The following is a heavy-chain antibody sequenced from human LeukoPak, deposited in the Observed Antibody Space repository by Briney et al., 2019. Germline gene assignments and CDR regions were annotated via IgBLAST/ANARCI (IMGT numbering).Heavy chain of an antibody. CDR3: ARVPRGYDILTGYYPLYFDY. J-gene: IGHJ4*02. Sequence: GGSLRLSCAASGFTFSSYWMSWVSQALGKGLEWVANIKQDGSEKYYVDSVKGRFTISRDNAKNSLYLQMNSLRAEDTAVYYCARVPRGYDILTGYYPLYFDYWGQGTLVTVSS. V-gene: IGHV3-7*03. CDR2: IKQDGSEK. D-gene: IGHD3-9*01. CDR1: GFTFSSYW.